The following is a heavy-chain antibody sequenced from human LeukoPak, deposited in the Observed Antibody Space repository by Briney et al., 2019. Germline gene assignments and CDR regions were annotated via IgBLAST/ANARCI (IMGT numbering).Heavy chain of an antibody. CDR1: GGTFSSYA. D-gene: IGHD5-18*01. Sequence: ASVKVSCKASGGTFSSYATSWVRQAPGQGLEWMGRIIPIFGTANYAQKFQGRVTITTDESTSTAYMELSSLRSEDTAVYYCAREGDSYGLTYFDYWGQGTLVTVSS. V-gene: IGHV1-69*05. CDR3: AREGDSYGLTYFDY. J-gene: IGHJ4*02. CDR2: IIPIFGTA.